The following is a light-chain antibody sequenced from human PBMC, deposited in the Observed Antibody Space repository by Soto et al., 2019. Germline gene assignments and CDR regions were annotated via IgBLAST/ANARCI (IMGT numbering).Light chain of an antibody. CDR3: FLSYTGASYV. V-gene: IGLV7-46*01. Sequence: QAVVTQEPSLTVAPGGTVTLTCGSSTGAVTSGHYPYWFQQKPGQAPRTLIYDTSNKHSWTPARFSGSLLGGKAALTLSGAQPEDYAEYYCFLSYTGASYVFGTGTKVTVL. CDR2: DTS. J-gene: IGLJ1*01. CDR1: TGAVTSGHY.